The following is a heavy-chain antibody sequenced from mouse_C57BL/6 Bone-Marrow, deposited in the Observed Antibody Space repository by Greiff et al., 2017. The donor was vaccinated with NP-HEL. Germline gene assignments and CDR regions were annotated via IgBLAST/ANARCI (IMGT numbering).Heavy chain of an antibody. V-gene: IGHV5-2*01. J-gene: IGHJ2*01. D-gene: IGHD2-4*01. CDR2: INSDGGST. CDR1: EYAFPSHD. CDR3: ARHIYYDYDY. Sequence: EVQGVESGGGLVQPGESLKLSCESNEYAFPSHDMSWVRKTPGKSLELVAAINSDGGSTYYPDTMKRRFIITRDNTKTTLYLQMSSLRSEDTALYYCARHIYYDYDYWGQGTTLTVSS.